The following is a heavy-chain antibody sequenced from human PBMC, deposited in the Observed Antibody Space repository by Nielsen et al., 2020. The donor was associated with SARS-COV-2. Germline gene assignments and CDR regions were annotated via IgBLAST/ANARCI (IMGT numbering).Heavy chain of an antibody. CDR1: GGSISSHY. CDR3: ARGMGYCSSTSCWYYGMDV. D-gene: IGHD2-2*01. CDR2: IYYSGST. Sequence: SETLSLTCTVSGGSISSHYWSWIRQPPGKGLEWIGYIYYSGSTNYNPSLKSRVTISVDTSKNQFSLKLSSVTAADTAVYYCARGMGYCSSTSCWYYGMDVWGQGTTVTVSS. J-gene: IGHJ6*02. V-gene: IGHV4-59*11.